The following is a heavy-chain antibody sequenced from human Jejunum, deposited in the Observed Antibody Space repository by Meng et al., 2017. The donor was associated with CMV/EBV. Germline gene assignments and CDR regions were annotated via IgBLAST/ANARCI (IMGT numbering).Heavy chain of an antibody. J-gene: IGHJ4*02. CDR2: INSDGSHT. CDR1: GFTFSSYW. V-gene: IGHV3-74*01. D-gene: IGHD1-26*01. Sequence: EVQLXXXXXGVVXTXXXLRLXCAASGFTFSSYWMHWVRQAPGKGLVWVSRINSDGSHTSNADSVKGRFTISRDNAKNTLYLQMSTLRAEDTAVYYCARSLNSGSYPDYWGQGTLVTVSS. CDR3: ARSLNSGSYPDY.